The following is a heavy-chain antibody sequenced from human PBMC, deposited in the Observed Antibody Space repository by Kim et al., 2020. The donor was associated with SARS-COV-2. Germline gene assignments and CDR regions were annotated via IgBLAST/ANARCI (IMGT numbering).Heavy chain of an antibody. J-gene: IGHJ1*01. CDR3: ASVFSDAFSWGIDRH. Sequence: GGSLRLSCTASGFTFSNYAMHWVRQAPGKGLEWVSSITFDGSDKYYADSVQGRFTISRDNSKNTVYLQINTLRSDDTAVYYCASVFSDAFSWGIDRHWGQGPRVSVPS. CDR2: ITFDGSDK. CDR1: GFTFSNYA. V-gene: IGHV3-30*04. D-gene: IGHD3-16*01.